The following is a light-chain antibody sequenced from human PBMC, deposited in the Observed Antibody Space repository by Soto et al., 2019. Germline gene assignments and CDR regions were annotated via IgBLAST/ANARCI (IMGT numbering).Light chain of an antibody. CDR3: QHYNNWPQT. Sequence: DIVMTQSPATLSVSEGERATLSCRASQSISSNLAWYQQKPGQAPRLLMFRTSSRATGFPARFSGSGSGTEFTLTISSLQSEDFALYYCQHYNNWPQTFGQGRKVDI. J-gene: IGKJ1*01. CDR1: QSISSN. V-gene: IGKV3-15*01. CDR2: RTS.